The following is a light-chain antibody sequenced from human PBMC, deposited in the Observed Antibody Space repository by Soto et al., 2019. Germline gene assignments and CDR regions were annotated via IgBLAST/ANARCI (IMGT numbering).Light chain of an antibody. V-gene: IGLV1-44*01. CDR2: SHN. J-gene: IGLJ1*01. Sequence: QPVVTQPPSASGTPGQRVTISCSGSSSNIGNNAVNWYQQLPGTAPKLLIYSHNQRPSGVPDRFSGSKSGTSASLAISGLQSEDEADYYCAAWDDSLNGYVFGTGTKLTVL. CDR1: SSNIGNNA. CDR3: AAWDDSLNGYV.